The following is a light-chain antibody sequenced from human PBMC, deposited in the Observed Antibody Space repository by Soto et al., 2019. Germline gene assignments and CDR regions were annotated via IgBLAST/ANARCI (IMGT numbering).Light chain of an antibody. CDR2: KDN. Sequence: QSVLTQPPSASGTPGQRVTISCSGHSSNIGSNYVYWYQQLPGTAPKLLIYKDNQRPSGVPDRFSGSKSGTSASLAISGLRSEDEADYYCAAWDGSLSEVFGTGTKVTVL. CDR3: AAWDGSLSEV. V-gene: IGLV1-47*01. J-gene: IGLJ1*01. CDR1: SSNIGSNY.